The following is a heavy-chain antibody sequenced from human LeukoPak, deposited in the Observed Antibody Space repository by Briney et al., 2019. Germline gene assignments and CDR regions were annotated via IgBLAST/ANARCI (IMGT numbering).Heavy chain of an antibody. CDR2: ISWDGGST. CDR1: GFTFDDYA. D-gene: IGHD5-18*01. Sequence: GGSLRLSCAASGFTFDDYAMHWVRQAPGKGLEWVSLISWDGGSTYYADSVKGRFTISRDNSKSSLYLQMNSLRAEDTALYYCAKDKTAMVIFVGMVVWGKGTTVTVSS. CDR3: AKDKTAMVIFVGMVV. V-gene: IGHV3-43D*04. J-gene: IGHJ6*04.